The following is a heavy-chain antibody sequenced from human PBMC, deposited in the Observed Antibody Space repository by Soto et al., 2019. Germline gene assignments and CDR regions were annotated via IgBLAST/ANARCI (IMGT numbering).Heavy chain of an antibody. D-gene: IGHD3-10*01. CDR2: LYYSGST. CDR3: ARSPNYYYYGFDV. J-gene: IGHJ6*02. V-gene: IGHV4-61*08. Sequence: SETLSLTCTVSGGSVSSGDYFWSWLRQSPGKRLEWIAYLYYSGSTDYNPSLKSRATISVDTSKSQVSLTLTSMTAADAAVYYCARSPNYYYYGFDVWGQGATVTVSS. CDR1: GGSVSSGDYF.